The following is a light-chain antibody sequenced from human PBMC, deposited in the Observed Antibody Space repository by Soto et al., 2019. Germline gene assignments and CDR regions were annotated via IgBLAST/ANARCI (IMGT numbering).Light chain of an antibody. CDR2: EVT. CDR3: SSYAASNNFYFV. CDR1: SSDVGGYNY. Sequence: QSALTQPPSASGSPGQSVTISCTGTSSDVGGYNYVSWYQQYPGRAPKLMIYEVTKRPSGVPDRFSGSKSGNTASLTVSGLQAEDEADYYCSSYAASNNFYFVFGGGTKLNVL. V-gene: IGLV2-8*01. J-gene: IGLJ3*02.